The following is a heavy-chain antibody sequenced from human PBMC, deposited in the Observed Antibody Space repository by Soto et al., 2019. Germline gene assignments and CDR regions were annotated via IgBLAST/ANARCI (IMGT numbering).Heavy chain of an antibody. V-gene: IGHV1-46*01. J-gene: IGHJ5*01. D-gene: IGHD6-13*01. Sequence: ASVKVSWKSSEYTFTVYYIHWVRQAPGQGLEWMGLINPSGGSTSYAQKFQGRVTMTRDTSTSTVYMELSSLRSEDTAVYYCATAAYSTSWYDFWGQGTLVTVSS. CDR2: INPSGGST. CDR3: ATAAYSTSWYDF. CDR1: EYTFTVYY.